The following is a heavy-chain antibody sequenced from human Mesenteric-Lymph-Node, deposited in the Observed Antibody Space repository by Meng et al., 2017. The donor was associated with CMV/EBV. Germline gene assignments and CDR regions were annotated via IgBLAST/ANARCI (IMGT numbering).Heavy chain of an antibody. D-gene: IGHD3-3*01. Sequence: GGSLRLSCAASGFTFSRFTMSWVRQAPGKGLEWVSSFSSSSRSSNYIYYADSVKGRFTISREKTKNSVYPQMNRLRAEDTAVYYCVRVLNYDFWDGYYDYCIDDWGQGTMVTISS. CDR3: VRVLNYDFWDGYYDYCIDD. J-gene: IGHJ4*02. V-gene: IGHV3-21*01. CDR2: FSSSSRSSNYI. CDR1: GFTFSRFT.